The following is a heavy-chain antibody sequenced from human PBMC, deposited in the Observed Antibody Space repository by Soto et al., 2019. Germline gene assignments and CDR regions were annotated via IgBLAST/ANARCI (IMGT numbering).Heavy chain of an antibody. D-gene: IGHD5-12*01. CDR3: ARRDGYNFDY. CDR2: ISSNGGST. J-gene: IGHJ4*02. CDR1: GFTFSNYD. Sequence: GGSLRLSCSASGFTFSNYDMVWVRQAPGKGLEYVSAISSNGGSTYYANSVKGRFTISRDNSKNTLYLQMGSLRAEDMAVYYCARRDGYNFDYWGQGTLVTVS. V-gene: IGHV3-64*01.